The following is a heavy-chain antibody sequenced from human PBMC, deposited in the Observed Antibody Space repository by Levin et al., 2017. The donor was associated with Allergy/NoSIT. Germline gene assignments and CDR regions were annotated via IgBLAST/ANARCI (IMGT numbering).Heavy chain of an antibody. CDR3: VSKRGYSYGSAD. CDR2: SVSHGST. CDR1: GFTFSTYA. Sequence: GESLKISCAASGFTFSTYAMTWVRQAPGKGLEWVSSVSHGSTYYSDSVQGRFTISRDDSKNTVSLQMNSLRFEDTAVYYCVSKRGYSYGSADWGQGTLVTVSS. V-gene: IGHV3-23*01. J-gene: IGHJ4*02. D-gene: IGHD5-18*01.